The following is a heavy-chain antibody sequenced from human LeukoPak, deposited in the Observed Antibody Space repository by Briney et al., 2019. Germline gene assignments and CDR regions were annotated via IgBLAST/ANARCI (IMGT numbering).Heavy chain of an antibody. CDR3: AKDVYGDYGGLDY. V-gene: IGHV3-23*01. CDR2: IRGSDGST. J-gene: IGHJ4*02. Sequence: GGSLRLSCAASGFPFSTYAMSWVRQAPGKGLEWVSSIRGSDGSTYYADSVEGRFAISRDNSKNTLYLQMNSLRAEDTAVYYCAKDVYGDYGGLDYWGQGTLVTVSS. D-gene: IGHD4-17*01. CDR1: GFPFSTYA.